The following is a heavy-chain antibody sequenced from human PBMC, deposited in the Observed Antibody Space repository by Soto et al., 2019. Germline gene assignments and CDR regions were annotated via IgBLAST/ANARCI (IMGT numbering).Heavy chain of an antibody. D-gene: IGHD3-22*01. Sequence: PSETLSLTCAVSGSSISSGSYWGWIRQPPGKGLEWIGSIYHSGSTYYNPSLKSRVSIPVDTSKNQFSLKLTSVTAADTAVYFCARDNYYYDTSGYRIFDYWGQGTLVTVPQ. V-gene: IGHV4-38-2*02. J-gene: IGHJ4*02. CDR2: IYHSGST. CDR3: ARDNYYYDTSGYRIFDY. CDR1: GSSISSGSY.